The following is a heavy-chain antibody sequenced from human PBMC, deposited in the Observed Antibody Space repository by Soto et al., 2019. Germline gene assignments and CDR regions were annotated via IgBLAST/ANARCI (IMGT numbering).Heavy chain of an antibody. V-gene: IGHV3-7*01. J-gene: IGHJ4*02. CDR3: ATSSHIGYNFDF. D-gene: IGHD2-2*01. CDR2: IKKDGSEE. Sequence: GGSLRLSCSACGFAFSIYWMSLVRQSPGQGLEWVANIKKDGSEEYYVDSVKGRFTISRDIAKKSLYLQMNRLRAEDTAVYYCATSSHIGYNFDFWGQGTLVTLSS. CDR1: GFAFSIYW.